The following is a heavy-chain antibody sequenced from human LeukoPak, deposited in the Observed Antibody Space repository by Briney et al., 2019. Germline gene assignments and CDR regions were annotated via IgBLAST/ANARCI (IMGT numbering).Heavy chain of an antibody. CDR2: IGNDGSST. Sequence: GGSLKLSCAASGFSFSSYWMHWVRQVPGKGLAWVSYIGNDGSSTTYADSVKGRFTISRDNAKNTLYLQMNSLRVEDTAVYYCARTNWFDPWGQGTLVIVSS. J-gene: IGHJ5*02. CDR1: GFSFSSYW. CDR3: ARTNWFDP. V-gene: IGHV3-74*03.